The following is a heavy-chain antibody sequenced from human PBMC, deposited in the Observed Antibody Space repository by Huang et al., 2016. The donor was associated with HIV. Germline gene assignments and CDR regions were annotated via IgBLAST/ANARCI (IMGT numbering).Heavy chain of an antibody. CDR2: ISLDDAK. D-gene: IGHD7-27*01. J-gene: IGHJ6*03. CDR3: AHIGRLGNYYMDV. CDR1: GFSLNQKGVG. V-gene: IGHV2-5*02. Sequence: QITLKESGPTVIKPTQTLTLTCSFSGFSLNQKGVGVGWIRQPPGKALEWLVLISLDDAKRFTPALKNSITITKDTSKNQVVFTMTNLDPMDTGTYYCAHIGRLGNYYMDVWGNGTTVTVSS.